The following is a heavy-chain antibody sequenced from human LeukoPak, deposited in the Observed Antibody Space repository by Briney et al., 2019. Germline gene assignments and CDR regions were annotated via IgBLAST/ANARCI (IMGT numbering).Heavy chain of an antibody. CDR1: GGTFSSYA. CDR3: ARALYSSGWYWYYFDY. V-gene: IGHV1-69*13. CDR2: IIPIFGTA. D-gene: IGHD6-19*01. Sequence: ASVKVSCKASGGTFSSYAISWVRQAPGQGLEWMGGIIPIFGTANYAQKFQGRVTITADESTGTAYMELSSLRSEDTAVYYCARALYSSGWYWYYFDYWGQGTLVTVSS. J-gene: IGHJ4*02.